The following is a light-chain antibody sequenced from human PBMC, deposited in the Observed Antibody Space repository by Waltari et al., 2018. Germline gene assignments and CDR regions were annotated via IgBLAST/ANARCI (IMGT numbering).Light chain of an antibody. CDR2: DDS. CDR1: NLGSKS. CDR3: QVWDTSSDPSWV. J-gene: IGLJ3*02. Sequence: SYVLAQPPSVSVAPGQTARITCGGNNLGSKSVHWYQQKPGQAPMLVVYDDSDRPSGIPERFSGSNSGNTATLTITRVEAGDEADYYCQVWDTSSDPSWVFGGGTKLTVL. V-gene: IGLV3-21*02.